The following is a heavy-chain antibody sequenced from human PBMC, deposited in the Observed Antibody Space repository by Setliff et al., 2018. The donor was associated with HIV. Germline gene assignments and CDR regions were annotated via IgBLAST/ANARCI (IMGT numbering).Heavy chain of an antibody. D-gene: IGHD3-22*01. J-gene: IGHJ5*02. CDR2: ITSSGATT. CDR1: GFIFSKYY. V-gene: IGHV3-11*04. Sequence: GGSLRLSCVASGFIFSKYYMTWIRQAPGKGLECISYITSSGATTYYAGSVKGRFTISRDNAKNSLYLQMNNLRAEDTAVYYCARARAFYYDNRADNWFDPWGQGTLVTVSS. CDR3: ARARAFYYDNRADNWFDP.